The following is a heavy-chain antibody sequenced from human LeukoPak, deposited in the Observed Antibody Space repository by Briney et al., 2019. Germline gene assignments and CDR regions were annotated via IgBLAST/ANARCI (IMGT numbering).Heavy chain of an antibody. Sequence: SETLSVTSAVSGGSTNGDYWSWIRQPPGEGREWIGYIYYSGSTNYNPALKSRVTISRDTSKNQFSLRLRSVTAADTAVYYCTSGGMVSGDYWGHGTLVTVSS. V-gene: IGHV4-59*01. D-gene: IGHD2-8*01. CDR2: IYYSGST. J-gene: IGHJ4*01. CDR3: TSGGMVSGDY. CDR1: GGSTNGDY.